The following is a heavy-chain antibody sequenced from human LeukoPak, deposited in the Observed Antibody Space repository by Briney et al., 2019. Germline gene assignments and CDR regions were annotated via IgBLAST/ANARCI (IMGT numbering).Heavy chain of an antibody. Sequence: GGSLRLSCAASGFTFSGYWMSWVRQAPGKRLEWVANIKQDGSEKYYVDSVKGRFTISRDNAKNSLYLQMNSLRAEDTAVYYCASGPRYDIDYWGQGTLVTVSS. CDR1: GFTFSGYW. CDR3: ASGPRYDIDY. J-gene: IGHJ4*02. V-gene: IGHV3-7*01. D-gene: IGHD5-12*01. CDR2: IKQDGSEK.